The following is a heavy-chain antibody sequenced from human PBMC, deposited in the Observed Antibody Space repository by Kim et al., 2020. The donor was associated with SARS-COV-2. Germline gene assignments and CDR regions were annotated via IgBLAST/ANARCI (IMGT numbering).Heavy chain of an antibody. D-gene: IGHD3-10*01. CDR3: HMVRGDY. CDR2: YNGNT. J-gene: IGHJ4*02. V-gene: IGHV1-18*01. Sequence: YNGNTNYAQKLQGRVTMTTDTSTSTAYMELRSLRSDDTAVYYCHMVRGDYWGQGTLVTVSS.